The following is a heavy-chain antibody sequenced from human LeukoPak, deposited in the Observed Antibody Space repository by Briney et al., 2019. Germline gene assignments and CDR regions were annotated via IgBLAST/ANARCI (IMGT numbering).Heavy chain of an antibody. V-gene: IGHV4-34*01. CDR3: TRMTAGHDY. J-gene: IGHJ4*02. CDR1: GVSFDDYY. CDR2: INHSGYT. Sequence: PSETLSLTCAVSGVSFDDYYWSWVRQTPGKGLEWIGEINHSGYTNDSPSLKSRVTLSIDTSRKQFSLNLRSVTVADSGIYYCTRMTAGHDYWGQGTLVTVSS. D-gene: IGHD2-21*02.